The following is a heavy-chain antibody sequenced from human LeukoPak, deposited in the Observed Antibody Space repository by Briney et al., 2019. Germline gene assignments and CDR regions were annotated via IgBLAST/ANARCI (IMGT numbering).Heavy chain of an antibody. CDR1: GFTFSSYA. CDR2: ISGSGGST. CDR3: AKGAGSVRGYGMDV. V-gene: IGHV3-23*01. Sequence: LAGGSLRLSCAASGFTFSSYAMSWVRQAPGKGLEWVSAISGSGGSTYYADSVKGRFTISRDNSKNTLYLQMNSLRAEDTAVYYCAKGAGSVRGYGMDVWGQGTTVTVSS. J-gene: IGHJ6*02. D-gene: IGHD3-10*01.